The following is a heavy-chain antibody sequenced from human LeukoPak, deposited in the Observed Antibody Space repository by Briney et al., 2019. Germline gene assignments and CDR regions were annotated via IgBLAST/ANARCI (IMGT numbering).Heavy chain of an antibody. CDR1: GFIFADYA. CDR3: TRVAGYRDGYFPIDY. Sequence: GGSLRLSCPTSGFIFADYALSWFRLAPGKGLQWVGFIRSNAFGGTTEYAASVRGRLTISREDVKNLAYLQMNSLKIEDTAVYYCTRVAGYRDGYFPIDYWGQGTLVTVSS. CDR2: IRSNAFGGTT. J-gene: IGHJ4*02. D-gene: IGHD5-18*01. V-gene: IGHV3-49*03.